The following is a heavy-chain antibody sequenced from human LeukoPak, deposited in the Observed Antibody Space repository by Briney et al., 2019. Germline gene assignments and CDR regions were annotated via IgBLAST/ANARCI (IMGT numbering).Heavy chain of an antibody. CDR1: GGSFSGYY. J-gene: IGHJ4*02. CDR3: ASSPVGATDY. V-gene: IGHV4-34*01. D-gene: IGHD1-26*01. CDR2: INHSGST. Sequence: PSETLSLTCAVYGGSFSGYYWSWIRQPPGKGLEWIGEINHSGSTNYNPSLKSRVTISVDTSKNQFSLKLSSVTAADTAVYYCASSPVGATDYWGQGTLVTVSS.